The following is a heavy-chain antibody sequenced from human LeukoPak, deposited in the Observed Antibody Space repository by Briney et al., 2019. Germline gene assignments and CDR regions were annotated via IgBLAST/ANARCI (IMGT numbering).Heavy chain of an antibody. V-gene: IGHV3-13*01. CDR2: IGTADDT. J-gene: IGHJ4*02. Sequence: GGSLRLFCAASGFIFSDYDMHWVRQPIGKGLEWVSAIGTADDTYYPGSVKGRFTISRDNAKNSLYLQMSSLRVDDSAVYYCARETVGTTLFDYWGQGTLVTVSS. CDR3: ARETVGTTLFDY. CDR1: GFIFSDYD. D-gene: IGHD1-26*01.